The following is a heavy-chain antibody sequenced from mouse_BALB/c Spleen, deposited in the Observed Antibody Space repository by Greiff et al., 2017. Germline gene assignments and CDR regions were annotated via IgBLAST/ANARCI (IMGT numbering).Heavy chain of an antibody. Sequence: VQLQQSGPGLVAPSQSLSITCTVSGFSLTSYGVHWVRQPPGKGLEWLGVIWAGGSTNYNSALMSRLSISKDNSKSQVFLKMNSLQTDDTAMYYCARDRNYRYEENYAMDYWGQGTSVTVSS. CDR1: GFSLTSYG. D-gene: IGHD2-14*01. CDR3: ARDRNYRYEENYAMDY. CDR2: IWAGGST. J-gene: IGHJ4*01. V-gene: IGHV2-9*02.